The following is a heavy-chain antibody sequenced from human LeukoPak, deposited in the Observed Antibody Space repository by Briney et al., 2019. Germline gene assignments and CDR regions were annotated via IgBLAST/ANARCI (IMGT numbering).Heavy chain of an antibody. CDR1: GFSIGTGYS. CDR3: AREVESWFGDLLSYFDS. CDR2: IYHRGNT. D-gene: IGHD3-10*01. V-gene: IGHV4-38-2*02. J-gene: IGHJ4*02. Sequence: SETLSLTCSVSGFSIGTGYSWGWIRQPPGKGLEWIGTIYHRGNTYYNPSLMSRVTISLDTSKNQFSLRLTSVTAADTALYYRAREVESWFGDLLSYFDSWGQGTQVTVSS.